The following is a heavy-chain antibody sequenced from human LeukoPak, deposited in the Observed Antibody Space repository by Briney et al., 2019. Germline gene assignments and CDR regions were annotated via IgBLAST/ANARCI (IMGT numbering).Heavy chain of an antibody. D-gene: IGHD6-13*01. CDR3: ARETSAAGSFDY. CDR2: IYSGGST. J-gene: IGHJ4*02. V-gene: IGHV3-66*01. Sequence: PGGSLRLSCAVSGFTVSSNYMSWVRQAPGKGLEWVSVIYSGGSTYYADSVKGRFTISRDNSKNTLYLQMNSLRAEDTAVYYCARETSAAGSFDYWGQGTLVTVSS. CDR1: GFTVSSNY.